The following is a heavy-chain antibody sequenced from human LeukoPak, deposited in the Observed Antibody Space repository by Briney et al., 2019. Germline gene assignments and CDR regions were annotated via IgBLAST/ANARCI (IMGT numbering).Heavy chain of an antibody. CDR1: GFTFSSYG. Sequence: GGSLRLSCAASGFTFSSYGMHWVRQAPGKGLEWVAVIWYDGSNKYYADSVKGRFTISRDNSKNTLYLQMNSLRAEDTAVYYYARDTSTYYYDSSGYYYDYWGQGTLVTVSS. CDR3: ARDTSTYYYDSSGYYYDY. V-gene: IGHV3-33*01. J-gene: IGHJ4*02. CDR2: IWYDGSNK. D-gene: IGHD3-22*01.